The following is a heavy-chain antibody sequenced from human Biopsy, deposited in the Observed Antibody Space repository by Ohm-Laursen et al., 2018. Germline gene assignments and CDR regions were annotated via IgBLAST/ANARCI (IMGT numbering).Heavy chain of an antibody. CDR2: IKSKFDGETT. V-gene: IGHV3-15*01. D-gene: IGHD3-16*01. Sequence: SLRLSCSASGFTFGDAWMSWIRQAPGKGLEWVGRIKSKFDGETTDYAAPVKGRFIISRDGGEGTLFLQMNSLKVEDTGVYFCSTGGGDFYYNGMDVWGQGTTVTVSS. J-gene: IGHJ6*02. CDR1: GFTFGDAW. CDR3: STGGGDFYYNGMDV.